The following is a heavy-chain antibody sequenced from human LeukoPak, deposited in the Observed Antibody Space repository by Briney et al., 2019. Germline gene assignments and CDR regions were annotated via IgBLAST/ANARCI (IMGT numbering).Heavy chain of an antibody. D-gene: IGHD6-13*01. CDR2: ISSSSSYI. Sequence: GGSLRLSCAASGFTFSSYSMNWVRQAPGKGLEWVSSISSSSSYIYYADSVKGRFAISRDNAKNSLYLQMNSLRAEDTAVYYCARDGKSSSWYDYWGQGTLVTVSS. CDR3: ARDGKSSSWYDY. V-gene: IGHV3-21*01. CDR1: GFTFSSYS. J-gene: IGHJ4*02.